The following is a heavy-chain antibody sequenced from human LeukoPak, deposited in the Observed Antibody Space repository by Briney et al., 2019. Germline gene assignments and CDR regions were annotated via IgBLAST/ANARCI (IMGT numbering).Heavy chain of an antibody. Sequence: GGSLRLSCAASGFFFSNYWMSWVRQAQGKGLEWVSYISSSSSTIYYADSVKGRFTISRDNAKNSLYLQMNSLRAEDTAVYYCARAKIPYYDSSGLDYWGQGTLVTVSS. V-gene: IGHV3-48*01. CDR3: ARAKIPYYDSSGLDY. D-gene: IGHD3-22*01. CDR1: GFFFSNYW. CDR2: ISSSSSTI. J-gene: IGHJ4*02.